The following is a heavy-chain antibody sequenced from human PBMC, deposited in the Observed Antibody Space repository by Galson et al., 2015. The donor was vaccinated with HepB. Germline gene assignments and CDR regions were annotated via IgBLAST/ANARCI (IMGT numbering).Heavy chain of an antibody. CDR1: GFTFDDCA. CDR3: AKDIRRKTGNYAASDY. Sequence: SLRLSCAASGFTFDDCAMHWVRQAPGKGLEWVSGISRNSDSVAYADSVKGRFTISRDNAKKSLYLRMNSLRAEDTALYYCAKDIRRKTGNYAASDYWGQGTLVTVSS. D-gene: IGHD1-7*01. V-gene: IGHV3-9*01. CDR2: ISRNSDSV. J-gene: IGHJ4*02.